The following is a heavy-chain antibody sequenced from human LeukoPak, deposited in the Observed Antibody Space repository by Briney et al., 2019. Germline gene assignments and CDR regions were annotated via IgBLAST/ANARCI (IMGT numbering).Heavy chain of an antibody. Sequence: SQTLSLTCTVSGGSISSGDYYWSWVRQPPGKGLEWIGYIYYSGSTYYNPSLKSRVTISVDTSKNQFSLKLSSVTAADTAVYYCARSPYSSGWYGYWGQGTLVTVSS. CDR3: ARSPYSSGWYGY. CDR1: GGSISSGDYY. CDR2: IYYSGST. V-gene: IGHV4-30-4*08. J-gene: IGHJ4*02. D-gene: IGHD6-19*01.